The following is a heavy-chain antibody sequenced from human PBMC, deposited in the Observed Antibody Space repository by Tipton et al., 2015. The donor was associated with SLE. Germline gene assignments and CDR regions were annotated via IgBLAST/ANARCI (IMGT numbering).Heavy chain of an antibody. CDR2: IYYSGST. CDR1: GGSVSSGSYY. D-gene: IGHD1-26*01. V-gene: IGHV4-31*03. J-gene: IGHJ3*02. Sequence: TLSLTCTVSGGSVSSGSYYWSWIRQPPGKGLEWIGYIYYSGSTYYNPSLKSRVTISVDTSKNQFSLKLSSVTAADTAVYYCARDLVEWELRGHDAFDIWGQGTMVTVSS. CDR3: ARDLVEWELRGHDAFDI.